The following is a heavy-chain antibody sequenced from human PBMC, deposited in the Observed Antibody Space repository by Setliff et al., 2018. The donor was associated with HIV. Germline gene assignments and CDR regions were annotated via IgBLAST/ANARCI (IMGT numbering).Heavy chain of an antibody. Sequence: ASVKVSCKTFGYRFTDFYVNWVRQAPGQGLEWMGWINPKSGATKNAQKFQGRVTLTADTSSDTAYMELRSLESEDTGMYYCARGSCGGCYLSDYWGQGTLVTVSS. CDR3: ARGSCGGCYLSDY. CDR1: GYRFTDFY. CDR2: INPKSGAT. D-gene: IGHD2-15*01. J-gene: IGHJ4*02. V-gene: IGHV1-2*02.